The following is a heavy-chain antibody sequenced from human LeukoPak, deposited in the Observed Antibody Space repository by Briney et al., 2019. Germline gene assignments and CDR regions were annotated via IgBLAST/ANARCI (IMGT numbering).Heavy chain of an antibody. CDR1: GASISSGDYY. D-gene: IGHD2-21*01. CDR2: IYYSGST. CDR3: ARVGKYCGGDCYPVKF. V-gene: IGHV4-30-4*08. J-gene: IGHJ4*02. Sequence: SETLSLTCTVSGASISSGDYYWSWIRQPPGKGLEWIGYIYYSGSTYHNPSLKSRVIISVDTSKNQFSLKLNSVTAADTAVYYCARVGKYCGGDCYPVKFWGQGTLVTVSS.